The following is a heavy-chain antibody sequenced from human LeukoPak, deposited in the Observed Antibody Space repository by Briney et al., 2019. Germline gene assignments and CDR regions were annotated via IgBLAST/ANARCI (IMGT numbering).Heavy chain of an antibody. D-gene: IGHD2-15*01. CDR3: VRDYFCSGGTCDDCFDP. V-gene: IGHV1-18*01. CDR2: ISTYDHDT. J-gene: IGHJ5*02. Sequence: ASVKVSSTASGYTFTNYGICWVRQAPEEGVERMAWISTYDHDTSYAQKFRGRVTMNTDTSTSTAYMELRSLGSDDTAVYYCVRDYFCSGGTCDDCFDPWGQGTLVTVSS. CDR1: GYTFTNYG.